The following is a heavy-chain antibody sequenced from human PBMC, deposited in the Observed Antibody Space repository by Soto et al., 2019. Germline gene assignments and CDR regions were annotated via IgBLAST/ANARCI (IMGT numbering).Heavy chain of an antibody. CDR3: ARGGRITIVRGVQNWFAR. CDR1: GGTFSSYA. Sequence: QVQLVQSGAEVKKPGSSVKVSCKASGGTFSSYAISWVRQAPGQGLEWIGGIIPIFGTANYAQKFQGRVTTTSDKSTSTAYMEMSSRRSEDTGMYYGARGGRITIVRGVQNWFARWGQGTLVTVSS. D-gene: IGHD3-10*01. V-gene: IGHV1-69*06. J-gene: IGHJ5*02. CDR2: IIPIFGTA.